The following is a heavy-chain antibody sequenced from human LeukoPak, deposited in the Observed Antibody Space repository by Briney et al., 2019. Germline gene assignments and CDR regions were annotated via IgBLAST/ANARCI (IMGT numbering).Heavy chain of an antibody. D-gene: IGHD3-22*01. CDR3: AKGIGYQFDY. J-gene: IGHJ4*02. CDR1: GFPISTYV. Sequence: GRSLRLSCAASGFPISTYVMRWVRQAPGKGLEWVTTIGTSGAAYYAESVKGRFTISRDNSKNTLYLQLNSLRADDKATYYCAKGIGYQFDYWGQGTLVTVSS. V-gene: IGHV3-23*01. CDR2: IGTSGAA.